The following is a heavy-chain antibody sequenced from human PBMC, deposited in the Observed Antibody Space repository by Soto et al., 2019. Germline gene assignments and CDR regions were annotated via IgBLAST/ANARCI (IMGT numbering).Heavy chain of an antibody. CDR3: ARTAAAGKYYYGMDV. CDR1: GYSFPSYW. J-gene: IGHJ6*02. D-gene: IGHD6-13*01. CDR2: IYPGDSDI. Sequence: PGVSLQISCKDSGYSFPSYWIAWVRQVPGEGLELMGVIYPGDSDIRYSPSFQGQVTISADKSISTAYLQWSSLKASDTAMYYCARTAAAGKYYYGMDVWGQGTTVTVSS. V-gene: IGHV5-51*01.